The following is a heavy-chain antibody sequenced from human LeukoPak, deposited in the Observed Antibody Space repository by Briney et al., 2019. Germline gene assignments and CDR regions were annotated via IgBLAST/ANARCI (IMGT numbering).Heavy chain of an antibody. V-gene: IGHV3-7*01. Sequence: GGSLRLSCAASGFTFSSYWMSWVRQAPAKGLEWVANIKQDGSEKYYADSVKGRFTISRDNAKNSLYLQMNSLRAEDTAVYYCAKEGTASKPSDLDYWGQGTLVTVSS. CDR1: GFTFSSYW. CDR2: IKQDGSEK. CDR3: AKEGTASKPSDLDY. J-gene: IGHJ4*02. D-gene: IGHD1/OR15-1a*01.